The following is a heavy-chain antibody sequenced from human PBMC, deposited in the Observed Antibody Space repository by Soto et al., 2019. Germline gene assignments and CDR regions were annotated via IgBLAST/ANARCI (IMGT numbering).Heavy chain of an antibody. J-gene: IGHJ4*02. D-gene: IGHD3-3*01. CDR3: ARGRIITIFGVAPFDY. CDR1: GGSFSGYY. CDR2: INHSRST. Sequence: LSLTCAVYGGSFSGYYWSWIRQPPGKGLEWIGEINHSRSTNYNPSLKSRVTISVDTSKNQFSLKLSAVTAADTAVYYCARGRIITIFGVAPFDYWGQGTLVTVSS. V-gene: IGHV4-34*01.